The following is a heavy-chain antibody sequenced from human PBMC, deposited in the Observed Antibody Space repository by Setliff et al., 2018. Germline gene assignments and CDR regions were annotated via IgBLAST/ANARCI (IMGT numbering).Heavy chain of an antibody. D-gene: IGHD5-12*01. CDR2: ITSGYGAK. CDR3: ARGPGGYGDSLDY. Sequence: ASVKVSCKTSGYTFTNFGINWVRQAPGRRLEWMGWITSGYGAKKYSQDLQGRGTITRDTGASTVYMELTNLTSDDTAVYYCARGPGGYGDSLDYWAPGTLVTVSS. V-gene: IGHV1-3*01. CDR1: GYTFTNFG. J-gene: IGHJ4*02.